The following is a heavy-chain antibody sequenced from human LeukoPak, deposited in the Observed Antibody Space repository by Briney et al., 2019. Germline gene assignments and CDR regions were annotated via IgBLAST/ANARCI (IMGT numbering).Heavy chain of an antibody. CDR3: AKLPMTTVYPDYYFDY. CDR2: ISGSGGST. Sequence: GGSLRLSCAASGFTFSGYAMSWVRQAPGKGLEWVSAISGSGGSTYYADSVKGRFTISRDNSKNTLYLQMNSLRAEDTAVYYCAKLPMTTVYPDYYFDYWGQGTLVTVSS. J-gene: IGHJ4*02. D-gene: IGHD4-11*01. CDR1: GFTFSGYA. V-gene: IGHV3-23*01.